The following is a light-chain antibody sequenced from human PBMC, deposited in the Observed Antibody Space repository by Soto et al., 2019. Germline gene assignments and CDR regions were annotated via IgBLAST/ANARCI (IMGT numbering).Light chain of an antibody. J-gene: IGKJ1*01. CDR1: QSVSGSY. CDR3: QHYGSSPRT. Sequence: EIGLTQSPGTLSLSPGERATLSCRASQSVSGSYLAWYQHKPGQAPKLLIYGASSRATGIPDRFSGSGSGTDFTLTISTLEPEDFAVYYCQHYGSSPRTVGQGTKVVI. V-gene: IGKV3-20*01. CDR2: GAS.